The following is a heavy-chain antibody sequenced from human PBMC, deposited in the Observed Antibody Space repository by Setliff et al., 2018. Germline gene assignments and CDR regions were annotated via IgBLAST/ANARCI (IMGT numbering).Heavy chain of an antibody. V-gene: IGHV1-69*13. D-gene: IGHD6-19*01. CDR1: GGMSGTYS. CDR3: ARGKMDVVAVAGKYCVMDV. CDR2: IIPMFRTG. J-gene: IGHJ6*02. Sequence: SVKVSCKASGGMSGTYSISWVRQAPGQGLEWMGGIIPMFRTGKYAQRFQGRVTITADESTTTAYMELSSLRVEDTAIYYCARGKMDVVAVAGKYCVMDVWGQGTTVTVSS.